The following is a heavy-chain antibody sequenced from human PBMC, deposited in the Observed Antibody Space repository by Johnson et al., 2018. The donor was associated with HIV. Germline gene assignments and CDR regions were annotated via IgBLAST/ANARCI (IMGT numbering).Heavy chain of an antibody. D-gene: IGHD3-22*01. V-gene: IGHV3-66*01. Sequence: VQLVESGGGLVKPGGSLRLSCAASGFTVSSNYMSWVRQAPGKGLEWVSVIYTGGSTYYSDAVKGRLTISSDNSKNTLYLQMNSRRADDTAVYYCARDKGGSGYLGALDIWGQGTMVTVSS. CDR2: IYTGGST. J-gene: IGHJ3*02. CDR1: GFTVSSNY. CDR3: ARDKGGSGYLGALDI.